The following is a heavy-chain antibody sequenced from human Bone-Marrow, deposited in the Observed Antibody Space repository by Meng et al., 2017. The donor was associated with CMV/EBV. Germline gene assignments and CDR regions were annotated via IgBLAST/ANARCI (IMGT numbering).Heavy chain of an antibody. CDR2: IKRDGSEK. CDR1: GFTFSSYW. CDR3: AKPWSGYLGYLDD. Sequence: GGSLSLTCAASGFTFSSYWMSWVRQAPGKGLEWVANIKRDGSEKDYVDSVKGRFTISRDNSKNTLYLQMNSVRAGDTAVYYCAKPWSGYLGYLDDWGQGTLVTVSS. D-gene: IGHD3-3*01. J-gene: IGHJ4*02. V-gene: IGHV3-7*01.